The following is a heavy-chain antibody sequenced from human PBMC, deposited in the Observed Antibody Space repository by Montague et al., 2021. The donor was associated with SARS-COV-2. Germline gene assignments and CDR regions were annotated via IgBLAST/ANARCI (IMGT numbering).Heavy chain of an antibody. CDR2: INHSANT. D-gene: IGHD3-10*01. Sequence: SETLSLSCAVYGGSLSGYYWSWIRQPPEKGLEWIGEINHSANTKYNPSRKSPVTISIDTSKNQFSLKMTSVTAADTATYYCASGIYPSGSYYNRYYYGLNIWGPGTTVIVSS. V-gene: IGHV4-34*01. CDR1: GGSLSGYY. CDR3: ASGIYPSGSYYNRYYYGLNI. J-gene: IGHJ6*02.